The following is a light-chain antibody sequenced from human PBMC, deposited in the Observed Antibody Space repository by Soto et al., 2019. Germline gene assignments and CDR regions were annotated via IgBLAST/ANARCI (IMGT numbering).Light chain of an antibody. CDR2: LYSDGSH. CDR1: SGHSNNA. Sequence: QSVLTQSPSASASLGASVKLTCTLSSGHSNNAIAWHQQQPEKGPRYLMKLYSDGSHNKGDGIPDRFSGSSSGAERYLTISSLQSEDEADYYCQTWGTGVVFGGGTKLTVL. J-gene: IGLJ2*01. CDR3: QTWGTGVV. V-gene: IGLV4-69*01.